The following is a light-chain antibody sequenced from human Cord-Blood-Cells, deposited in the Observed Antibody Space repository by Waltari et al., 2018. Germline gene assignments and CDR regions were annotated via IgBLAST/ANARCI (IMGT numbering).Light chain of an antibody. CDR2: EVS. Sequence: QSALTQPASVSGSPGQSITISCTGTSSHVGGYHYLSWYQQHPGKAPKLMIYEVSNRPSGVSNRFSGSKSGNTASLTISGLQAEDEADYYCSSYTSSSTLVFGGGTKLTVL. CDR1: SSHVGGYHY. V-gene: IGLV2-14*01. CDR3: SSYTSSSTLV. J-gene: IGLJ2*01.